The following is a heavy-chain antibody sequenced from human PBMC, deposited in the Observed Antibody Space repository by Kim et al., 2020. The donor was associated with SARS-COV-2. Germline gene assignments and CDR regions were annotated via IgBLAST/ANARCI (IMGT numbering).Heavy chain of an antibody. CDR2: ISGSGGST. Sequence: GGSLRLSCAASGFTFSSYAMSWVRQAPGKGLEWVSVISGSGGSTYYADSVKGRFTISRDNSKNTLYLQVKSLRAEDTAVYYCAKGGQLSPYYGLDVWGQGTTVTVSS. V-gene: IGHV3-23*01. D-gene: IGHD6-13*01. CDR3: AKGGQLSPYYGLDV. J-gene: IGHJ6*02. CDR1: GFTFSSYA.